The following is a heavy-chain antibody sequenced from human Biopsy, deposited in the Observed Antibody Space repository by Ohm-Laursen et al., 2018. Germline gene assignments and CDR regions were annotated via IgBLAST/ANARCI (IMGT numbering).Heavy chain of an antibody. CDR2: INPHSGTT. CDR3: AKGQDLRGGAEYFQH. Sequence: SVKVSCNTSGYTFTSYYIHWVRQAPGQGLEWMGWINPHSGTTKFAQDFQGRVTMTRDTSITTAYMELRRLRSDDTAVYYCAKGQDLRGGAEYFQHWGQGALVTVSS. V-gene: IGHV1-2*02. CDR1: GYTFTSYY. J-gene: IGHJ1*01. D-gene: IGHD2-15*01.